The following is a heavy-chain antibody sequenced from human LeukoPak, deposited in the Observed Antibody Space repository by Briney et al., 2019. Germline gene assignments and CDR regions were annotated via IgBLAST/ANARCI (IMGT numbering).Heavy chain of an antibody. CDR3: ARDPSGSYLLFDY. D-gene: IGHD1-26*01. CDR2: INPNSGGT. J-gene: IGHJ4*02. Sequence: ASVKVSCKASGYTFTSYDINWVRQATGQGLEWMGWINPNSGGTNYAQKFQGRVTMTRDTSISTAYMELSRLRSDDTAVYYCARDPSGSYLLFDYWGQGTLVTVSS. V-gene: IGHV1-2*02. CDR1: GYTFTSYD.